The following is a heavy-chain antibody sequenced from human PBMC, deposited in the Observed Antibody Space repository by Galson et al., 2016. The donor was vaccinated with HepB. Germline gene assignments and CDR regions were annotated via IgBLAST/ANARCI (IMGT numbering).Heavy chain of an antibody. Sequence: SETLSLTCTISGGSISSYFWSWIRQTPGKGLEWIGCIYKSGSTNYSPYPNSRVTLSVDTSKNQFSLKLGSVTAADTAVYYCARGGTGTPYFDFWGQGALVTVSS. CDR2: IYKSGST. CDR3: ARGGTGTPYFDF. D-gene: IGHD3/OR15-3a*01. J-gene: IGHJ4*02. CDR1: GGSISSYF. V-gene: IGHV4-59*01.